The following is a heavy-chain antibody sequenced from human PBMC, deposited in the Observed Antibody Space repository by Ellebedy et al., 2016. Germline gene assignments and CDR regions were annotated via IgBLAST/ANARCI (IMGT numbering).Heavy chain of an antibody. J-gene: IGHJ3*01. V-gene: IGHV3-53*01. Sequence: GESLKISXVVSGFSVSANDMSWVRQAPGKGLELVSLLYGGGASYYSDSVEGRFTISRDNSKKTLYLQMSGLGAEDTAMYYCVTRHNGAYDLWGQGTMVTVSS. CDR3: VTRHNGAYDL. CDR1: GFSVSAND. CDR2: LYGGGAS. D-gene: IGHD2-8*01.